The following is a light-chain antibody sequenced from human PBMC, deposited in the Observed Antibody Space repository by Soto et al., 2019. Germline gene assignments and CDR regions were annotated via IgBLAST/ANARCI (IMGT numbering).Light chain of an antibody. CDR2: AAS. CDR3: QQYYSYPPFT. V-gene: IGKV1-8*01. CDR1: QGISSY. J-gene: IGKJ3*01. Sequence: AIRMTQSPSSFSASTGDRVTITCRASQGISSYLAWYQQKPGKAPKLLIYAASTLQSGVPSRFSGSGSGTAFTLTISCLQSEDFATYYCQQYYSYPPFTFGPGTKVDIK.